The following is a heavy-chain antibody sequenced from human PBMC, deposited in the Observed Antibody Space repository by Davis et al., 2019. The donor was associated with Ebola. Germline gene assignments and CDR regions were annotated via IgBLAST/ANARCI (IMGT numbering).Heavy chain of an antibody. CDR1: GFTFSGSA. V-gene: IGHV3-73*01. CDR2: IRSKANGYAT. J-gene: IGHJ4*02. D-gene: IGHD3-10*02. Sequence: GGSLRLSCAASGFTFSGSAMHWVRQASGKGLEWVGRIRSKANGYATAYAASVKGRFTISRDDSKNTAYLQMNSLKTEDTAVYYCICSQQPFDYWGQGTLVTVSS. CDR3: ICSQQPFDY.